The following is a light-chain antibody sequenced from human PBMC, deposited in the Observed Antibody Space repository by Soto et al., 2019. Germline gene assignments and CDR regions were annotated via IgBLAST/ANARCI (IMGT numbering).Light chain of an antibody. J-gene: IGKJ2*01. CDR1: QSINIY. CDR3: QQSYRSPYT. Sequence: IQMTQSPSSLSASVGDSVTVTCRASQSINIYLKWYQQKPGKAPTLLIYGASSLQSGVPSRFTGGGSRTDFTLTISSLQPEDFATYYCQQSYRSPYTFGQGTKLEI. CDR2: GAS. V-gene: IGKV1-39*01.